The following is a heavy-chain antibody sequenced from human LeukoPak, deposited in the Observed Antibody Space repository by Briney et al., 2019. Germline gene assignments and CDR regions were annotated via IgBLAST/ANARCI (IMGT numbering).Heavy chain of an antibody. CDR2: INPDGSGT. J-gene: IGHJ4*02. V-gene: IGHV3-7*01. Sequence: GGSLRLSCAASGFTFSAYWMSWVRQGPGKGLDWVASINPDGSGTRYVDSVRGRFTISRDNAQNSLYLHMNSLSAEDTAVYYCGRLFGGVTTFDYWGQGTLITVSS. CDR3: GRLFGGVTTFDY. D-gene: IGHD4-17*01. CDR1: GFTFSAYW.